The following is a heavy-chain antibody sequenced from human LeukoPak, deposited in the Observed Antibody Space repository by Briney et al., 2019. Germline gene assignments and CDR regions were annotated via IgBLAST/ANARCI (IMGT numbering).Heavy chain of an antibody. CDR3: ARGGTDDYGDYDYYYGMDV. J-gene: IGHJ6*02. V-gene: IGHV4-59*12. CDR2: IYYSGST. Sequence: PSETLSLTCTVSGGSISSYYWSWIRQPPGKGLEWIGYIYYSGSTNYNPSLKSRVTISVDTSKNQFSLKLSSVTAADTAVYYCARGGTDDYGDYDYYYGMDVWGQGTTVTVSS. D-gene: IGHD4-17*01. CDR1: GGSISSYY.